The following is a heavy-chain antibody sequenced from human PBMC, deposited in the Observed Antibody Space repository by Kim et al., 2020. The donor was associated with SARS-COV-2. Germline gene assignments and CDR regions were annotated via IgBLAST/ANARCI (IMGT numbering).Heavy chain of an antibody. J-gene: IGHJ4*02. D-gene: IGHD4-17*01. CDR3: ARDRNYGDYEHGVFDY. CDR1: GGTFSSYA. V-gene: IGHV1-69*13. Sequence: SVKVSCKASGGTFSSYAISWVRQAPGQGLEWMGGIIPIFGTANYAQKFQGRVTITADESTSTAYMELSSLRSEDTAVYYCARDRNYGDYEHGVFDYWGQGTLVTVSS. CDR2: IIPIFGTA.